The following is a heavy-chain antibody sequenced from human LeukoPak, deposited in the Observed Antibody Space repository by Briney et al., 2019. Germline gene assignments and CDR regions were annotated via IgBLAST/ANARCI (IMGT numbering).Heavy chain of an antibody. CDR3: TSGLYYDSWSDLFDY. V-gene: IGHV3-49*04. CDR2: IRRKANGGTT. D-gene: IGHD3-3*01. Sequence: GRSLRLSCTASGFTFGDYVMSWVRQAPGKGPEWVGFIRRKANGGTTGYAASVKGRFTISRDDSKSIAYLQMNSLKTEDTAVYYCTSGLYYDSWSDLFDYWGQGTLVTVSS. J-gene: IGHJ4*02. CDR1: GFTFGDYV.